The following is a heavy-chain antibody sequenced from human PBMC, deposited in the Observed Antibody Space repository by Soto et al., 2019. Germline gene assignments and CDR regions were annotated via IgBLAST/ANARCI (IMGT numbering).Heavy chain of an antibody. D-gene: IGHD4-17*01. CDR1: GGSFSGYY. Sequence: PSETLSLTCAVYGGSFSGYYWSWIRQPPGKGLEWIGEINHSGSTNYNPSLKSRVTISVDTSKNQFSLRLSSVTAADTAVYYCAREVIPLTTDWYFDLWGRGTLVTVSS. J-gene: IGHJ2*01. CDR2: INHSGST. CDR3: AREVIPLTTDWYFDL. V-gene: IGHV4-34*01.